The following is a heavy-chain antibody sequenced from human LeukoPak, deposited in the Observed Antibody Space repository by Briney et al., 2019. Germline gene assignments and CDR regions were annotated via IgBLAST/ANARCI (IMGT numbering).Heavy chain of an antibody. CDR1: GGSIINDY. J-gene: IGHJ3*02. V-gene: IGHV4-59*01. D-gene: IGHD1-26*01. Sequence: SETLSLTCTVSGGSIINDYWSWIRQPPGKGLEWIAYIDYSGSTNYNPSLKSRLTISLDASKNQFSLKLSSVTAADTAVYYCARDRRRELLHAFDIWGQGTMVTVSS. CDR2: IDYSGST. CDR3: ARDRRRELLHAFDI.